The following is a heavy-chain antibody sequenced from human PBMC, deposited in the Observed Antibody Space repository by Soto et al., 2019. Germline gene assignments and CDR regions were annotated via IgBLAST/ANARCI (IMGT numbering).Heavy chain of an antibody. CDR1: GYTLTNYA. D-gene: IGHD2-8*01. V-gene: IGHV1-3*01. Sequence: QVQLVQSGAEVKKPGASVRVSCKHSGYTLTNYAIHWVRQAAGQRLEWLGWIDPGSGNTRYSQKFQGRITISRDNSGSTFYIYLSSLTSEDTDVYFFTRDLNGGNPFEYWCQGTRVTVSS. CDR2: IDPGSGNT. CDR3: TRDLNGGNPFEY. J-gene: IGHJ4*02.